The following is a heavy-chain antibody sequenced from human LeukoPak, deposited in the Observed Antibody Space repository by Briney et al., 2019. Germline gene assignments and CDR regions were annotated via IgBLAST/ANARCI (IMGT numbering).Heavy chain of an antibody. J-gene: IGHJ3*02. V-gene: IGHV6-1*01. CDR2: TYYRSKWYN. CDR3: ARGSRLGGLWAFDI. Sequence: SQTLSLTCAISGDSVSSNSAAWNWIRQSPSRGLEWLGRTYYRSKWYNDYAVSVKSRITINPDTSKNRFSLQLNSVTPEDTAVYYCARGSRLGGLWAFDIWGQGTMVTVSS. D-gene: IGHD7-27*01. CDR1: GDSVSSNSAA.